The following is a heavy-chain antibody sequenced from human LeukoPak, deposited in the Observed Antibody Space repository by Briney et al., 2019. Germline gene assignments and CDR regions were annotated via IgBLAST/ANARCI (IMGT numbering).Heavy chain of an antibody. D-gene: IGHD4-23*01. CDR1: GFTFSSYA. V-gene: IGHV3-30-3*01. CDR3: ARVRKVTDTILYFDY. J-gene: IGHJ4*02. CDR2: ISYDGSNK. Sequence: GGSLRLSCAASGFTFSSYAMHWVRQAPGKGLEWVAVISYDGSNKYYADSVKGRFTISRDNSKNTLYQQMNSLRAEDTAVYYCARVRKVTDTILYFDYWGQGTLVTVSS.